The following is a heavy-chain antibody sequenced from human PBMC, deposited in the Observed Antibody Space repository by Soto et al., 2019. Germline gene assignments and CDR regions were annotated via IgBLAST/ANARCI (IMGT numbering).Heavy chain of an antibody. CDR3: ASLSTVAGFDY. J-gene: IGHJ4*02. CDR2: IWYDGSNK. V-gene: IGHV3-33*01. Sequence: PGGSLRLSCAASGFTFSSYGMHWVRQAPGKGLEWVAVIWYDGSNKYYADSVKGRFTISRDNSKNTLYLQMNSLRAEDTAVSYCASLSTVAGFDYWGQGTMVAVYS. D-gene: IGHD6-19*01. CDR1: GFTFSSYG.